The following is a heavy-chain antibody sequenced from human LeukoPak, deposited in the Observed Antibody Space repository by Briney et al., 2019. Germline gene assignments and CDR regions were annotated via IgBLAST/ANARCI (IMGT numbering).Heavy chain of an antibody. J-gene: IGHJ4*02. D-gene: IGHD2-2*02. CDR3: AKDHVGYCSSTSCYTGIGY. Sequence: PGGSLRLSCVASGFTFTSHWMSWVRQAPGKGLEWVAFIRYDGSNKYYADSVKGRFTISRDNSKNTLYLQMNSLRAEDTAVYYCAKDHVGYCSSTSCYTGIGYWGQGTLVTVSS. V-gene: IGHV3-30*02. CDR1: GFTFTSHW. CDR2: IRYDGSNK.